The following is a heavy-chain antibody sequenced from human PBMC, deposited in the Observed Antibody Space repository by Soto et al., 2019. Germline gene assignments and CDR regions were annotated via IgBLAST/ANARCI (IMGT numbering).Heavy chain of an antibody. CDR3: ARTYYDFWSGFYYYYYMDV. CDR1: GGSISSSSYY. V-gene: IGHV4-39*01. CDR2: IYYSGST. J-gene: IGHJ6*03. D-gene: IGHD3-3*01. Sequence: SETLSLTCTVSGGSISSSSYYWGWIRQPPGKGLEWIGSIYYSGSTYYNPSLKSRVTISVDTSKNQFSLKLSSVTAADTAVYHCARTYYDFWSGFYYYYYMDVWGKGTTVTVSS.